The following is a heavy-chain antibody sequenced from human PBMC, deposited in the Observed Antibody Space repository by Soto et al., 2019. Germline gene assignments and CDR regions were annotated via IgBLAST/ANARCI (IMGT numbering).Heavy chain of an antibody. CDR2: IWYDGSNK. D-gene: IGHD6-13*01. CDR1: GFTFSSYG. Sequence: QVQLVESGGGVVQPGRSLRLSCAASGFTFSSYGMHWVRQAPGKGLEWVAVIWYDGSNKYYADSVKGRFTISRDNSKNTLYLQMNSLRAEDTAVYYCARDSSSNPFAYWGQGTLVTVSS. CDR3: ARDSSSNPFAY. J-gene: IGHJ4*02. V-gene: IGHV3-33*01.